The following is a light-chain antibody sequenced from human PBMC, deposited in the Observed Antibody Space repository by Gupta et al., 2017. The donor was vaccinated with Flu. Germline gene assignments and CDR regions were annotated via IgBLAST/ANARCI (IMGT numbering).Light chain of an antibody. J-gene: IGLJ3*02. CDR1: SSDVGGDNY. CDR2: EVS. V-gene: IGLV2-8*01. CDR3: SSYAGSNNLGV. Sequence: VTISCTGTSSDVGGDNYGSWYQQHPGKAPKLMIYEVSKRPSGVPDRFSGSKPGNTASLTVSGLQAEDEADYYCSSYAGSNNLGVFGGGTKLTVL.